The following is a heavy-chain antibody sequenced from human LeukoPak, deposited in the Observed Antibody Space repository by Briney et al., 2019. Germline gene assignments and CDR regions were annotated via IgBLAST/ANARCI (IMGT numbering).Heavy chain of an antibody. D-gene: IGHD6-13*01. V-gene: IGHV3-21*01. J-gene: IGHJ4*02. Sequence: GGSLRLSCAASGFTFSSYSMNWVRQAPGKGREWVSSISGSSSYKYYVDSAKGRFTVSRDNAKNSLYLQMNSLRAEDTAMYYCAREDSSSLDYWGQGTLVTVSA. CDR1: GFTFSSYS. CDR2: ISGSSSYK. CDR3: AREDSSSLDY.